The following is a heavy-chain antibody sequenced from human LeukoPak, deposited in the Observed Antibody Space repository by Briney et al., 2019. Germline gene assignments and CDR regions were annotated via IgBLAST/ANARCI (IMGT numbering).Heavy chain of an antibody. D-gene: IGHD3-10*01. CDR1: GGSINSYY. CDR3: ARESLWFGELSEFDP. V-gene: IGHV4-59*12. J-gene: IGHJ5*02. CDR2: IYYSGST. Sequence: SETLSLTCTVSGGSINSYYWSWIRQPPGKGLEWIGYIYYSGSTNYNPSLKSRVTISVDTSKNQFSLKLSSVTAADTAVYYCARESLWFGELSEFDPWGQGTLVTVSS.